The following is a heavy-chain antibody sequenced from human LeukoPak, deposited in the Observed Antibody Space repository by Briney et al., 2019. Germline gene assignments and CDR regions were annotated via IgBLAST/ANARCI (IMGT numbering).Heavy chain of an antibody. Sequence: SETLSLTCAVYGGSFSGYYWSWIRQPPGKGLEWIGEINHSGSTNYNPSLKSRVTISVDTSKNQFSLKLSSVTAADTAVYYCARDRRCSSTSCYYMDVWGNGTTVTVSS. V-gene: IGHV4-34*01. CDR3: ARDRRCSSTSCYYMDV. D-gene: IGHD2-2*01. CDR2: INHSGST. CDR1: GGSFSGYY. J-gene: IGHJ6*04.